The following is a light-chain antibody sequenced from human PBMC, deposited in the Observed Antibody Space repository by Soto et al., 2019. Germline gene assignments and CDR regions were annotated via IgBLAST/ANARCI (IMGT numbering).Light chain of an antibody. CDR3: LQRYIDPT. CDR2: AAS. J-gene: IGKJ5*01. CDR1: QSISSY. V-gene: IGKV1-39*01. Sequence: IPLPQSPSSLYASVGDRVTITCRASQSISSYLNWYRQKPGKAPQRLIYAASSLQSGGPSRFRGSGAGTDFTLTISSLQPEDVASYYWLQRYIDPTFGQGTRLEI.